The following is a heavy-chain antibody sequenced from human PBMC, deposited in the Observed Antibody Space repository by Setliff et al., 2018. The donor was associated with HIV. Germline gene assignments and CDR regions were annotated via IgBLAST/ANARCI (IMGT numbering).Heavy chain of an antibody. D-gene: IGHD3-16*02. CDR1: GYTLTELS. CDR3: ATARSKVRLGELSLFDY. Sequence: GASVKVSCKVSGYTLTELSMHWVRQAPGKGLEWMGGFDPEDGETIYAQKFQGRVTMTEDTSTDTAYMELSSLRSEDTAVYYCATARSKVRLGELSLFDYWGQGMLVTVSS. CDR2: FDPEDGET. V-gene: IGHV1-24*01. J-gene: IGHJ4*02.